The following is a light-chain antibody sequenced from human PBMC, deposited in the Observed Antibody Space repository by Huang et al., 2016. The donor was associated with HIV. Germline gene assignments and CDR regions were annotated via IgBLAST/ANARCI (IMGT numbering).Light chain of an antibody. V-gene: IGKV3-11*01. CDR3: QQRSNWPPFT. J-gene: IGKJ3*01. Sequence: EILLTQSPATLSLSPGEKATLSCRASHDINTYLAWYQQKRGQAPRLLIYDASYRATDIPVRFRGSGSGTNFTLTFNNLEPEDFAVYFCQQRSNWPPFTFGPGTKVDVK. CDR2: DAS. CDR1: HDINTY.